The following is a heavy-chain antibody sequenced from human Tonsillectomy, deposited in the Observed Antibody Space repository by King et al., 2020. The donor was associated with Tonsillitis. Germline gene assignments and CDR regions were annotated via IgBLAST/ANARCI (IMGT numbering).Heavy chain of an antibody. CDR3: AKDRDYGDYGGFDY. J-gene: IGHJ4*02. V-gene: IGHV3-23*04. D-gene: IGHD4-17*01. CDR1: GFTFSSYA. Sequence: VQLVESGGGLVQPGGSLRLSCAASGFTFSSYAMSWVRQAPGKGLEWVSAISGSGGNTYYADSVKGRFTISRDNSKNTLYLQMNSLRAEDTVRYYSAKDRDYGDYGGFDYWGQGTLVTVSS. CDR2: ISGSGGNT.